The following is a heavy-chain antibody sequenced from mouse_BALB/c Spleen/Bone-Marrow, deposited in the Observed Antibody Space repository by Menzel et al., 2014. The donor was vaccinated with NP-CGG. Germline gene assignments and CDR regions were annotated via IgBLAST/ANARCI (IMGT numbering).Heavy chain of an antibody. CDR1: GYAFSSYW. CDR3: ARGGISVDY. CDR2: IYPGDSDT. V-gene: IGHV1-80*01. Sequence: QVQLQQSGAELVRPGSSVKISCKASGYAFSSYWMNWVKQRPGQGLEWIGQIYPGDSDTDYNGKFKGKATAYMQLTSLTSEDSAVYFCARGGISVDYWGQGTTLTVSS. J-gene: IGHJ2*01.